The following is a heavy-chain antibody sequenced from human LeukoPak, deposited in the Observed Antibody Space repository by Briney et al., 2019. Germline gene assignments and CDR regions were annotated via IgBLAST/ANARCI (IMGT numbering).Heavy chain of an antibody. CDR3: AKDSPYGSSFYYIDY. CDR1: GFTLSSYA. CDR2: ISGSGANI. D-gene: IGHD2-15*01. V-gene: IGHV3-23*01. J-gene: IGHJ4*02. Sequence: GGSLRLSCAVSGFTLSSYAMSWVRQAPGKGLEWVSGISGSGANIYYADSVKGRFTISRDNFKNTLYLQMNSLRAEDTAVYYCAKDSPYGSSFYYIDYWGQGTLVTVSS.